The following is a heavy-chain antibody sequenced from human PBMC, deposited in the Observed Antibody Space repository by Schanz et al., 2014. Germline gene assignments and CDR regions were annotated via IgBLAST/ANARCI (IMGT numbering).Heavy chain of an antibody. V-gene: IGHV1-18*01. J-gene: IGHJ2*01. Sequence: QVQLVQSGAEVKKPGASVKVSCKASGYTFTSYGISWVRQAPGQGLEWMGWISPYNGNTNYAQKLQGRVTMTADKSTSTAYMDLSSLRPEDTAVYYCARLSVAGRPHVNYWYFDLWGRGPLVTVSS. CDR1: GYTFTSYG. D-gene: IGHD6-19*01. CDR2: ISPYNGNT. CDR3: ARLSVAGRPHVNYWYFDL.